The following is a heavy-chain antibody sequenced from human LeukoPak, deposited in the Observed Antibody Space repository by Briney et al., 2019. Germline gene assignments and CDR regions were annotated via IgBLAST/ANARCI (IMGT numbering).Heavy chain of an antibody. V-gene: IGHV3-73*01. D-gene: IGHD2-15*01. CDR1: GFSFRGSS. CDR3: TRDRGTSNWFDP. CDR2: IDKKDNLYAT. Sequence: GGSLSLSRAACGFSFRGSSLHWVRQSSGRGLEWVGLIDKKDNLYATAYAESVRGRFTISRDDSKDTAFLHMDSLKTEDTALYYCTRDRGTSNWFDPWGQRTLVTVSS. J-gene: IGHJ5*02.